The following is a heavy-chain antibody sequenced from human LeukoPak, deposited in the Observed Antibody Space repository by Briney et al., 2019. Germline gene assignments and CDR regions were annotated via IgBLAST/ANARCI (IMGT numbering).Heavy chain of an antibody. CDR3: ARGLSSSWYIDY. CDR1: GFTFSSYA. V-gene: IGHV3-23*01. Sequence: GGSLRLSCAASGFTFSSYAMSWVRQAPGKGLEWVSTDHDGSTYYADSVKGRFTISRDNAKNSLYLQMNSLRAEDTAVYYCARGLSSSWYIDYWGQGTLVTVSS. J-gene: IGHJ4*02. D-gene: IGHD6-13*01. CDR2: DHDGST.